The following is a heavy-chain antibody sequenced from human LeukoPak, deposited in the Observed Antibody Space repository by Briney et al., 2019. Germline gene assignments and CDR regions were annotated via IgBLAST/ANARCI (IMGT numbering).Heavy chain of an antibody. CDR3: ARGSSNDYGDSPVDY. CDR2: MNPNSGNT. V-gene: IGHV1-8*01. D-gene: IGHD4-17*01. J-gene: IGHJ4*02. CDR1: GYTFTSYD. Sequence: ASVKVSCKASGYTFTSYDINWVPQATGQGLEWMGWMNPNSGNTGYAQKFQGRVTMTRNTSISTAYMELSSLRSEDTAVYYCARGSSNDYGDSPVDYWGQGTLVTVSS.